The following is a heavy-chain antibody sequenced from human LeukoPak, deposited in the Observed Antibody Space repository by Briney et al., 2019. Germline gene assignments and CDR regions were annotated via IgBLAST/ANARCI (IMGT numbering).Heavy chain of an antibody. V-gene: IGHV1-69*06. CDR2: IIPIFGTA. CDR3: ARSRVVTAYDGFDI. D-gene: IGHD2-21*02. Sequence: SVKVSCKASGGTFSSYAISWVRQAPGQGLEWMGGIIPIFGTANYAQKFQGRVTITADKSTSTAYMELSSLRSEDTAVYYCARSRVVTAYDGFDIWGQGTMVTVSS. CDR1: GGTFSSYA. J-gene: IGHJ3*02.